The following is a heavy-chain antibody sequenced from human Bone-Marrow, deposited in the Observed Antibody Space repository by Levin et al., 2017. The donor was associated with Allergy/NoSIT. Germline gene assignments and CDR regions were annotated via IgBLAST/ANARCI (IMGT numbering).Heavy chain of an antibody. CDR3: AKVVAAGIHYGMDV. D-gene: IGHD6-13*01. J-gene: IGHJ6*02. V-gene: IGHV3-23*01. CDR1: GFTFSSYA. Sequence: AGESLKISCAASGFTFSSYAMSWVRQAPGKGLEWVSAISGSGGSTYYADSVKGRFTISRDNSKNTLYLQMNSLRAEDTAVYYCAKVVAAGIHYGMDVWGQGTTVTVSS. CDR2: ISGSGGST.